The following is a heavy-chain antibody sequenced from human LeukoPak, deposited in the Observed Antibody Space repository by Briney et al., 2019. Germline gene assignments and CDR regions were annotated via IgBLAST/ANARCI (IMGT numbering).Heavy chain of an antibody. CDR3: ARDYDILTDSPMDV. V-gene: IGHV7-4-1*02. Sequence: ASVKVSCKASGYAFTCYALNWVRQAPGQGLEWMGWINAKTGNPTYAQGFTGRFVFSLDTSVRTAYLQISSLKAEDTAVYYCARDYDILTDSPMDVWGQGTTVTVSS. J-gene: IGHJ6*02. D-gene: IGHD3-9*01. CDR2: INAKTGNP. CDR1: GYAFTCYA.